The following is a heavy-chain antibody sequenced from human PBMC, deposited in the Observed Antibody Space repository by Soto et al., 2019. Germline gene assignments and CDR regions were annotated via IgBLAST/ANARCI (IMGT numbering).Heavy chain of an antibody. J-gene: IGHJ4*02. D-gene: IGHD3-16*01. CDR3: ARDGDVNTGFGKDY. V-gene: IGHV3-33*01. Sequence: QVQLVESGGGVVQPGRSLRLSCAASGFTFSSYGMHWVRQAPGKGLEWVAFFWHDGGNKFYAESVKGRFTISRDNSKNTLYLQMTSLSAEDTAMYYCARDGDVNTGFGKDYWGQGTLVTVSS. CDR2: FWHDGGNK. CDR1: GFTFSSYG.